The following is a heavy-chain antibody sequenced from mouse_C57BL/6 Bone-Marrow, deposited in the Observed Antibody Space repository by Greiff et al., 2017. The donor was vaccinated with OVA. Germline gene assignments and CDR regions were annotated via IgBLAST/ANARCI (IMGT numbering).Heavy chain of an antibody. D-gene: IGHD2-1*01. CDR2: IDPENGDT. CDR1: GFNIKDDY. CDR3: TSYGNFDY. Sequence: EVQLQQSGAELVRPGASVKLSCTASGFNIKDDYMHWVKQMPEQGLEWIGWIDPENGDTEYASKFQGKATITADTSSNTAFLQLSSLTSEDAAVYYCTSYGNFDYWGQGTTLTVSS. J-gene: IGHJ2*01. V-gene: IGHV14-4*01.